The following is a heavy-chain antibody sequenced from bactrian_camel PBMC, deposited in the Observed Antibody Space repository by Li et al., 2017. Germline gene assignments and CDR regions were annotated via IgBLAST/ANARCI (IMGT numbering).Heavy chain of an antibody. CDR1: GFTFDDSD. D-gene: IGHD1*01. CDR2: ISNDGRHV. CDR3: LRDISVDAR. Sequence: HVQLVESGGGSVQAGETLRLSCTASGFTFDDSDMSWYRQAPGKGLDYVSSISNDGRHVYYAPSVKGRCTISRDNAKNMVYLQMNSLKPEDTAVYYCLRDISVDARWGQGTQVTVS. J-gene: IGHJ4*01. V-gene: IGHV3S7*01.